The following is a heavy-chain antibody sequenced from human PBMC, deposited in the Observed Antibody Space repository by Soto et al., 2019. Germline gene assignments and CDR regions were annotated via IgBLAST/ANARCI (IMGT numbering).Heavy chain of an antibody. V-gene: IGHV1-3*01. J-gene: IGHJ6*02. D-gene: IGHD3-22*01. Sequence: ASVKVSCKASGYTFTSYAMHWVRQAPGQRLEWMGWINAGNGNTKYSQKFQGRVTITRDTSASTAYMELSSLRSEDTAVYYCARVTYYYDSSGYYPYYYGMDVWGQGTTVTVSS. CDR1: GYTFTSYA. CDR3: ARVTYYYDSSGYYPYYYGMDV. CDR2: INAGNGNT.